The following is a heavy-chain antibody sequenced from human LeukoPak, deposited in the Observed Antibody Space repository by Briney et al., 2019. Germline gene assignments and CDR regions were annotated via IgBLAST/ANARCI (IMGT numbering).Heavy chain of an antibody. J-gene: IGHJ5*02. CDR3: AREVVVAATDWFDP. V-gene: IGHV3-48*02. CDR1: GFTFSNYN. Sequence: GGSLRLSCAASGFTFSNYNMNWVRQAPGKGLEWVSYISSSSSTIYYADSVKGRFTISRDNAKNSLYLQMNSLRDEDTAVYYCAREVVVAATDWFDPWGQGTLVTVSS. CDR2: ISSSSSTI. D-gene: IGHD2-15*01.